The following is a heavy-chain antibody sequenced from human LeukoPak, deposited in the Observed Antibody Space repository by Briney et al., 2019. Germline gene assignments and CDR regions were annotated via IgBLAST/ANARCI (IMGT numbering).Heavy chain of an antibody. CDR1: GLTFSGSW. J-gene: IGHJ3*02. CDR2: IKLDGSER. D-gene: IGHD1-20*01. V-gene: IGHV3-7*01. CDR3: ASGNWNDRAFDI. Sequence: GGSLRLSCAASGLTFSGSWMSWVRQAPGKGREWVANIKLDGSERYYLDSVKGRFTVSRDNDKNSLYLQMNSLRAGDTSIYYCASGNWNDRAFDIWGQGTMVTVSS.